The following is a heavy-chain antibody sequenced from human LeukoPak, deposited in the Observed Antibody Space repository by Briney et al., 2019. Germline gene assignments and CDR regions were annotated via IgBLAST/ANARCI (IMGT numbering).Heavy chain of an antibody. CDR1: GGTFSSYA. Sequence: SVKVSCKASGGTFSSYASSWVRQAPGQGLEWMGGIIPIFGTANYAQKFQGRVTITADESTSTAYMELSSLRSEDTAVYYCARDHYYDSSGYLFDYWGQGTLVTVSS. D-gene: IGHD3-22*01. V-gene: IGHV1-69*13. J-gene: IGHJ4*02. CDR3: ARDHYYDSSGYLFDY. CDR2: IIPIFGTA.